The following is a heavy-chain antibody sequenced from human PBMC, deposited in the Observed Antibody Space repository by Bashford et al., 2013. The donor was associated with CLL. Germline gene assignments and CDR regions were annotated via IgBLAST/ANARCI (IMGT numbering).Heavy chain of an antibody. CDR2: LIPIFGAA. J-gene: IGHJ4*02. Sequence: SVKVSCKASGGTFSNYAVSWVRQAPGQGLEWMGRLIPIFGAADYAQKFQGRVAITTDESTSTAYMELSSLRSEDTAVYYCANVRRYFDWTPEGEDYWGQGTLVTVSS. CDR3: ANVRRYFDWTPEGEDY. D-gene: IGHD3-9*01. V-gene: IGHV1-69*05. CDR1: GGTFSNYA.